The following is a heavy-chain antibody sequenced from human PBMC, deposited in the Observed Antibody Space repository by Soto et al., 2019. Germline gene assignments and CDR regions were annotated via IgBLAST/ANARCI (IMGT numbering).Heavy chain of an antibody. CDR3: AHTVARGAYWETFDY. CDR2: TYRDDDN. CDR1: GFSLTTNGVG. V-gene: IGHV2-5*02. D-gene: IGHD1-26*01. Sequence: QITLKESGPTLVKPTQTLTLTCTVSGFSLTTNGVGVGWFRQPPGKALEWLALTYRDDDNRYRPSLQSRITVXKDXTXSQVVLTMTNMDPVDTATYYCAHTVARGAYWETFDYWGQGTLVTVSS. J-gene: IGHJ4*02.